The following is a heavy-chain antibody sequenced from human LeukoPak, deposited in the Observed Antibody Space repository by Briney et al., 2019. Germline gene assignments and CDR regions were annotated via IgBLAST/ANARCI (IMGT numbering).Heavy chain of an antibody. Sequence: ASVKVSCRASGYTFTGYYIHWVRQAPGQGLDWMGRINPNNGGTNYAQKFQGRVTMTRDMSMSTAYMELSRLRSDDTAVYYCAGEDNSSGYRPFDIWGQGTMVTVPS. J-gene: IGHJ3*02. D-gene: IGHD3-22*01. CDR3: AGEDNSSGYRPFDI. CDR2: INPNNGGT. CDR1: GYTFTGYY. V-gene: IGHV1-2*06.